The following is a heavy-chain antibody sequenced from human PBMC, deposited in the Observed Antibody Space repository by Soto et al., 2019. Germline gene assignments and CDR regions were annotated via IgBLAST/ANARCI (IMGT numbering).Heavy chain of an antibody. CDR2: IYYSGST. Sequence: ASETLSLTCTVSGGSISSSSYYGGWIRQPPGKGLEWIGSIYYSGSTYYNPSLKSRVTISVDTSKNQFSLKLSSVTAADTAVYYCARQGNVLLWFGEPRGAFDIWGQGTMVTVSS. J-gene: IGHJ3*02. V-gene: IGHV4-39*01. CDR3: ARQGNVLLWFGEPRGAFDI. CDR1: GGSISSSSYY. D-gene: IGHD3-10*01.